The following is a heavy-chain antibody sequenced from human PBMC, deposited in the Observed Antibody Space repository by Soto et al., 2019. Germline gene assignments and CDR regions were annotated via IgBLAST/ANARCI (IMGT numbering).Heavy chain of an antibody. Sequence: QVTLKESGPVLVKPTETLTLTCTVSGFSLSNARMGVSWIRQPPGKALEWLAHIFSNDEKSYSTSRKSRLTISKDTSKSQVVLNMTNMDPVDTATYYCARMGMTTVTRHLFDPWGQGTLVTVSS. D-gene: IGHD4-4*01. J-gene: IGHJ5*02. CDR3: ARMGMTTVTRHLFDP. V-gene: IGHV2-26*01. CDR2: IFSNDEK. CDR1: GFSLSNARMG.